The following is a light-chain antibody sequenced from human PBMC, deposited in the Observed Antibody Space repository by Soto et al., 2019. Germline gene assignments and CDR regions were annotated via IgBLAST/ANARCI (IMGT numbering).Light chain of an antibody. J-gene: IGKJ1*01. Sequence: EIVLTQSPGTLSLSPGERATLSCRASQSVGKNYLAWYQRKPGQAPRFLIYDASSRATGIPDRFSGSGSGTDFTLTISRLEPEDFAVYYCHQYAESPRTFGQGTKVEIK. CDR2: DAS. V-gene: IGKV3-20*01. CDR3: HQYAESPRT. CDR1: QSVGKNY.